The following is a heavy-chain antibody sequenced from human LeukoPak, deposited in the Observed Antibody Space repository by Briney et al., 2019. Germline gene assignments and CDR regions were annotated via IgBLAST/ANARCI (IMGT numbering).Heavy chain of an antibody. CDR1: GGTFSSYA. J-gene: IGHJ4*02. D-gene: IGHD3-3*01. Sequence: SVKVSCKASGGTFSSYAISWVRQAPGQGPEWMGGIIPIFGTANYAQKFQGRVTITADESTSTAYMELSSLRSEDTAVYYCAREASSRYDFWSGYYFDYWGQGTLVTVSS. CDR2: IIPIFGTA. V-gene: IGHV1-69*13. CDR3: AREASSRYDFWSGYYFDY.